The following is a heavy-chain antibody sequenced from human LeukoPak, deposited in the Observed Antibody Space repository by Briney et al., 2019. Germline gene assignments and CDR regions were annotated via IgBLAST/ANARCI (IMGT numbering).Heavy chain of an antibody. J-gene: IGHJ3*02. V-gene: IGHV3-30*09. CDR1: GFTLSPYT. Sequence: GGSLRLSCAASGFTLSPYTMHWVHWAPGKGLQWEALMSWDGSSIQYGDSVKGRFAISRDNSKNTLYLQMNSLRPEDTAVYYCARDGKGGATDGFDIWGQGTMVTVSS. CDR3: ARDGKGGATDGFDI. CDR2: MSWDGSSI. D-gene: IGHD1-26*01.